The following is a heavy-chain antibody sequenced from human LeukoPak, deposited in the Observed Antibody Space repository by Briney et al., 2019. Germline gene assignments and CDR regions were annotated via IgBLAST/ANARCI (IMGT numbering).Heavy chain of an antibody. J-gene: IGHJ4*02. CDR2: ISGSGGST. CDR3: ARDIRYSSSWYLVY. CDR1: GFTFSSYA. D-gene: IGHD6-13*01. Sequence: GGSLRLSCAASGFTFSSYAMSWVLQAPGKGLEWVSAISGSGGSTYYADSVKGRFTISRDNSKNTLYLQMNSLRAEDTAVYYCARDIRYSSSWYLVYWGQGTLVTVSS. V-gene: IGHV3-23*01.